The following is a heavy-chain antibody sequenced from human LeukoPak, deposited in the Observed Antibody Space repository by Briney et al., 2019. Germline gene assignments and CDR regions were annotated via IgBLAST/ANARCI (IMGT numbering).Heavy chain of an antibody. D-gene: IGHD5-18*01. CDR1: AFTFSTSS. J-gene: IGHJ4*02. Sequence: PGGSLRLSCESSAFTFSTSSMNWVRQAPGKGPEWVSSISSSSTYTYYADSVKGRFTISRDNAKNSLYLQMNSLSAEDTAVYYCARGSGYRYGEFDYWGQGTLVTVSS. CDR2: ISSSSTYT. V-gene: IGHV3-21*01. CDR3: ARGSGYRYGEFDY.